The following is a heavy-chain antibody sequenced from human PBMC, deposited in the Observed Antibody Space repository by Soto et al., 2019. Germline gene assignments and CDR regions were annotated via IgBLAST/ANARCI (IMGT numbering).Heavy chain of an antibody. J-gene: IGHJ6*02. V-gene: IGHV3-23*01. Sequence: GGSLRLSCAASGFTFSNYAMIWVRQAPGKGPEWVSGISGSGTNTYYADSVEGRFTISRDNSNNALYLQMNILRAEDTAVYYCANDMQRKPAVAVAVDYYDYGMDVWGQGTTVTLSS. CDR2: ISGSGTNT. CDR1: GFTFSNYA. CDR3: ANDMQRKPAVAVAVDYYDYGMDV. D-gene: IGHD6-19*01.